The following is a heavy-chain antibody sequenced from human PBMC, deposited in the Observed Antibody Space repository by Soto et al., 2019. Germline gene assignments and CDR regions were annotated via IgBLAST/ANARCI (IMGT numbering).Heavy chain of an antibody. CDR1: GYTFTSYA. Sequence: ASVKVSCKASGYTFTSYAMHWVRQAPGQRLEWMGWINAGNGNTKYSQKFQGRVTITRDTSASTAYMELSSMRSEDTAVYYCARLYYDILTGYTSREILSMDVWGQGTTVTVSS. J-gene: IGHJ6*02. V-gene: IGHV1-3*01. CDR2: INAGNGNT. D-gene: IGHD3-9*01. CDR3: ARLYYDILTGYTSREILSMDV.